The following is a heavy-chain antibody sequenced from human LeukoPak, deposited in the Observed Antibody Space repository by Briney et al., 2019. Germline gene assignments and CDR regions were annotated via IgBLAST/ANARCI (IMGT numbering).Heavy chain of an antibody. CDR2: IIPIFGTA. J-gene: IGHJ4*02. CDR1: GGTFSSYA. D-gene: IGHD6-13*01. CDR3: ATRGAIAAADDY. Sequence: ASVKVSCKASGGTFSSYAISWVRQAPGQGLEWMGGIIPIFGTANYAQKFQGRVTITADETTRTAYMELSSLRSEDTAVYYCATRGAIAAADDYWGQGTLVTVSS. V-gene: IGHV1-69*13.